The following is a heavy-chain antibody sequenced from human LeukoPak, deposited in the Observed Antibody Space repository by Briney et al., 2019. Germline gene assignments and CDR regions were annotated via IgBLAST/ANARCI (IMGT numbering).Heavy chain of an antibody. CDR1: EFSVGSNY. D-gene: IGHD4-17*01. CDR2: IYSGGST. V-gene: IGHV3-66*01. CDR3: ARYYGDYEVSGINFDY. J-gene: IGHJ4*02. Sequence: GGSLRLSCAASEFSVGSNYMTWVRQAPGKGLEWVSLIYSGGSTYYADSVKGRFTISRDNSKNTLYLQMNSLRAEDTAVYYCARYYGDYEVSGINFDYWGQGTLVTVSS.